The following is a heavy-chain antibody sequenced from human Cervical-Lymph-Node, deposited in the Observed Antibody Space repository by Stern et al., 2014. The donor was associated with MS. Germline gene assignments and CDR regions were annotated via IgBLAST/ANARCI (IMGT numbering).Heavy chain of an antibody. V-gene: IGHV4-28*01. CDR2: IYYRGST. D-gene: IGHD5-12*01. Sequence: QLQLXXXGPRLVKPSDTLSLTCAVSGSSISSGNWWGWIRQSPGKGLEWVGYIYYRGSTYYNPSLKRRVTMSVDTSKTQFSLNLPSVTAVDTAVYYCARISGYSIKXPFDYWGQGTLVTVSS. CDR3: ARISGYSIKXPFDY. CDR1: GSSISSGNW. J-gene: IGHJ4*02.